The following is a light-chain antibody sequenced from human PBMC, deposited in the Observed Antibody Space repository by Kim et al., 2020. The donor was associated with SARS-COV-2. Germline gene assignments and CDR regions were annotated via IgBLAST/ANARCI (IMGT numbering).Light chain of an antibody. CDR2: EVS. J-gene: IGLJ2*01. V-gene: IGLV2-23*02. Sequence: QSLTISGTGTRSDVGNYNPVSWYRQRPGKAHKLIIFEVSKRPSGVSDRFSGSKSGDTASLTISGLQAEDEGDYYCCSYAGSSTFVVFGGGTQLTVL. CDR3: CSYAGSSTFVV. CDR1: RSDVGNYNP.